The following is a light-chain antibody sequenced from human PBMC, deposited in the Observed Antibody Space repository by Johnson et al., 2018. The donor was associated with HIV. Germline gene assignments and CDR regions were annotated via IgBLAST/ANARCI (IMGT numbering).Light chain of an antibody. CDR3: GTWDNSLNVYV. J-gene: IGLJ1*01. Sequence: QSVLTQPPSVSAASGQRVDISCSGSSSNIENNYLSWYQQLPHTAPRLLISDNNKRPSGIPDRFSGSKSGASATLDITGLHTGAEADYYCGTWDNSLNVYVFGTGTKVTVL. V-gene: IGLV1-51*01. CDR2: DNN. CDR1: SSNIENNY.